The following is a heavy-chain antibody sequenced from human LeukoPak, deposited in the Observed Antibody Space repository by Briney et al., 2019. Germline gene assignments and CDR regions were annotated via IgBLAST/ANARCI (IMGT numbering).Heavy chain of an antibody. CDR1: GFTFSSYS. V-gene: IGHV3-21*04. Sequence: GGSLRLSCAASGFTFSSYSMNWVRQAPGKGLEWVSSITSSSDSKYYADSIKGRFTISRDNARNSLHLQMTSLRADDTAIYYCAREIMGGTFDYWGQGALVSVSS. CDR2: ITSSSDSK. CDR3: AREIMGGTFDY. J-gene: IGHJ4*02. D-gene: IGHD1-26*01.